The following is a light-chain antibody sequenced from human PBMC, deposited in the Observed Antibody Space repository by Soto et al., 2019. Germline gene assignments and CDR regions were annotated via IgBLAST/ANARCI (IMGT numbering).Light chain of an antibody. CDR3: QQYNSYPLT. V-gene: IGKV1D-16*01. Sequence: DVQMTRSPSSLSTTVGDRVTITCRASQDINSYLAWYQQKPGNAPKSLIYATSSLQTGIPSRFSGSESGTDFTLTIRNLQPEDSATYYCQQYNSYPLTFGGGTKVEIK. CDR1: QDINSY. CDR2: ATS. J-gene: IGKJ4*01.